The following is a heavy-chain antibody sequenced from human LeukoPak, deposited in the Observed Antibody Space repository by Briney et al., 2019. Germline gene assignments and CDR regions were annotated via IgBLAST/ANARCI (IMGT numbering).Heavy chain of an antibody. CDR1: GGSISSYY. J-gene: IGHJ5*02. D-gene: IGHD3-22*01. CDR2: IYTSGST. Sequence: SETLSLTCTVSGGSISSYYWSWIRQPAGEGLEWIGRIYTSGSTNYNPSLRSRVTLSVVTSKNQFSLKLSSVTAADTAVYYCARRRGYYYDSSGYYYSRWFDPWGQGTLVTVSS. CDR3: ARRRGYYYDSSGYYYSRWFDP. V-gene: IGHV4-4*07.